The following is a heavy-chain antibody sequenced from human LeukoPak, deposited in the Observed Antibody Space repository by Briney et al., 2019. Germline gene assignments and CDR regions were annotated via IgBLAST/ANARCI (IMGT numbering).Heavy chain of an antibody. CDR1: GFTVSSNY. Sequence: GGSLRLSCVASGFTVSSNYMSLVRQAPGKGLEWGSVIYSGGSTYYADSVKGRFTISRDNSKNTLYLQMNSLRAEDTAVYYCASGSGSYRTPYYYMDVWGTGTTVTVSS. V-gene: IGHV3-53*01. CDR3: ASGSGSYRTPYYYMDV. CDR2: IYSGGST. J-gene: IGHJ6*03. D-gene: IGHD3-10*01.